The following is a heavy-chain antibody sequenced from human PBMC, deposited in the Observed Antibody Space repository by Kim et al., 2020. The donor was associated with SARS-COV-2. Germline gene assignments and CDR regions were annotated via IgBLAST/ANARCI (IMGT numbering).Heavy chain of an antibody. CDR2: ISAYNGNT. V-gene: IGHV1-18*01. D-gene: IGHD3-9*01. J-gene: IGHJ4*02. CDR3: ARDYYDILTYYFDY. Sequence: ASVKVSCKASGYTFTSYGISWVRQAPGQGLEWMGWISAYNGNTNYAQKLQGRVTMTTDTSTSTAYMELRSLRSDDTAVYYCARDYYDILTYYFDYWGQGTLVTVSS. CDR1: GYTFTSYG.